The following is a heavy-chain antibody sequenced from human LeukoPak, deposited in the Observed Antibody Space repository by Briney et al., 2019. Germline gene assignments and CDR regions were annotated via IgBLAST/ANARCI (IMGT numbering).Heavy chain of an antibody. CDR3: ARGYTAIFGVVYFDY. CDR1: GYTFTSYY. J-gene: IGHJ4*02. V-gene: IGHV1-69*13. D-gene: IGHD3-3*01. Sequence: SVKVSCKASGYTFTSYYMHWVRQAPGQGLEWMGGIIPIFGTANYAQKIQGRVTITADESTSTAYMELSSLRSEDTAVYYCARGYTAIFGVVYFDYWGQGTLVTVSS. CDR2: IIPIFGTA.